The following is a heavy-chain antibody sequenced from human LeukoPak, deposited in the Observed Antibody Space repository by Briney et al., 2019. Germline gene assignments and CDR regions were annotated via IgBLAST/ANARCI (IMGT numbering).Heavy chain of an antibody. CDR1: GYTFTGYY. J-gene: IGHJ3*02. CDR2: INPNSGGT. CDR3: ARADRLTYYYDSNGYPSGALDI. D-gene: IGHD3-22*01. V-gene: IGHV1-2*02. Sequence: ASVKVSCKASGYTFTGYYMHWVRQAPGQGLEWMGWINPNSGGTNYAQKFQGRVTMTRDTSISTAYMELSRLRSDDTAVYYCARADRLTYYYDSNGYPSGALDIWGQGTMVTVSS.